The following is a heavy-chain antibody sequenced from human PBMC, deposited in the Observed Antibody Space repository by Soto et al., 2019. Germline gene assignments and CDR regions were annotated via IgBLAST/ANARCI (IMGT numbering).Heavy chain of an antibody. Sequence: ASVKVSCKASGYTFTIYGISGVLRSRLQGREGMGWISAYNGNTNYAQKLQGRVTMTTDTSTSTAYMELRSLRSDDTAVYYCARGPDFWSGYAPLYYYYGMDVWGQGTTVTVSS. CDR1: GYTFTIYG. CDR2: ISAYNGNT. J-gene: IGHJ6*02. D-gene: IGHD3-3*01. V-gene: IGHV1-18*01. CDR3: ARGPDFWSGYAPLYYYYGMDV.